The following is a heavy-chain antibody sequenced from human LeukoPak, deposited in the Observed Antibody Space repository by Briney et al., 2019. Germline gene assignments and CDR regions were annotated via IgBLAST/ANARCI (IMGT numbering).Heavy chain of an antibody. CDR1: GDSISSTNW. CDR2: TDHRGNT. V-gene: IGHV4-4*02. Sequence: SGTLSLTCAVSGDSISSTNWWNWVRQPPGKGLEWIGETDHRGNTNYNPSLKSRVSISADKSKNQFSLKLTSVTAADTAVYYCARGYGPGYWGQGILVTVSA. CDR3: ARGYGPGY. J-gene: IGHJ4*02. D-gene: IGHD4-17*01.